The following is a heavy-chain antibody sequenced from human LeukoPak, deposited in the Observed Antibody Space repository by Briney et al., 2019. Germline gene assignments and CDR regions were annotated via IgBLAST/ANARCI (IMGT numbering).Heavy chain of an antibody. CDR2: ISSSSSYI. Sequence: GGSLRLSCAASGFTFSSYSMNWVRQAPGKGLEWVSSISSSSSYIYYADSVTGRFTISRDNAKKSLYLQMNSLRAEDKAVYYCARDEEGWIQLLDNPFVYWGQGTLVTVSS. CDR3: ARDEEGWIQLLDNPFVY. D-gene: IGHD5-24*01. J-gene: IGHJ4*02. CDR1: GFTFSSYS. V-gene: IGHV3-21*01.